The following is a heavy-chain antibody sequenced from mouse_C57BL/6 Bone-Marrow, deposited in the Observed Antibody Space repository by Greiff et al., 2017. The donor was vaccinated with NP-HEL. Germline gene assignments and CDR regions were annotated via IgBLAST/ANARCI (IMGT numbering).Heavy chain of an antibody. CDR1: GFTFSDAW. D-gene: IGHD1-1*01. V-gene: IGHV6-6*01. CDR2: IRNKANNHAT. Sequence: EVKVEESGGGLVQPGGSMKLSCAASGFTFSDAWMDWVRQSPEKGLEWVAEIRNKANNHATYYAESVKGRFTISRDDSKSSVYLQMNSLRAEDTGIYYCTRGLYYYGSSYSWFAYWGQGTLVTVSA. CDR3: TRGLYYYGSSYSWFAY. J-gene: IGHJ3*01.